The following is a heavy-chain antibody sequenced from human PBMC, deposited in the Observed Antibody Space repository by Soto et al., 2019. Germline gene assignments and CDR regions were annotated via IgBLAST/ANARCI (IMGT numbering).Heavy chain of an antibody. D-gene: IGHD3-3*01. J-gene: IGHJ6*02. CDR3: ARSAITLCGVVSIPPHYYSQTDV. V-gene: IGHV1-8*01. CDR2: MNPNSGNT. CDR1: GYTFTSYD. Sequence: ASVKVSCKASGYTFTSYDINWVRQATGQGLEWVGWMNPNSGNTGYAQKFQGRVTMTRNTSISTAYMELSSLRSEDTGVYYCARSAITLCGVVSIPPHYYSQTDVWAQGTPVTVS.